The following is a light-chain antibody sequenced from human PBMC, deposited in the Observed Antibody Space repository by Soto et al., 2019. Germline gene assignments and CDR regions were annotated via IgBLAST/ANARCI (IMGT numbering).Light chain of an antibody. Sequence: EIILPQSPDTLSFSPGERATLSCRASQTVSSNYLAWCQQRPGQAPRLLIYGASTRAAGIPDRFSGSGSGTDFTLTITRLEPEDSAVYFCQQYTGPPTTFGQGTRLEIK. CDR1: QTVSSNY. CDR2: GAS. V-gene: IGKV3-20*01. CDR3: QQYTGPPTT. J-gene: IGKJ5*01.